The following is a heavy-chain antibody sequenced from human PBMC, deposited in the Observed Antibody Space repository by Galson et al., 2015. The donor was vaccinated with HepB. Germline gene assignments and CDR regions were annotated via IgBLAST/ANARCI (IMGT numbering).Heavy chain of an antibody. Sequence: CAISGDSVSSNSAAWNWIRQSPSRGLEWLGRTYYRSKWYNDYAVSVKSRITVDPDTSRNQFSLQLNSVTPEDTAVYYCAQTTLQQDDAFDIWGQGTMVTVSS. J-gene: IGHJ3*02. D-gene: IGHD1-1*01. V-gene: IGHV6-1*01. CDR2: TYYRSKWYN. CDR1: GDSVSSNSAA. CDR3: AQTTLQQDDAFDI.